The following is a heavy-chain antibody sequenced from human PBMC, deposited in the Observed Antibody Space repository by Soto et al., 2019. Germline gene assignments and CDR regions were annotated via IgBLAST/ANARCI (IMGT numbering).Heavy chain of an antibody. Sequence: SETLSLTCTVSGGSINSYYWSWIRQPAGKGLEWIGRLYTRGNTYYNPSLKSRLTMSADTSKNQFSMRLTSVTAADTAVYFCVGDQDYYYSGMDVWGQGTMVTVSS. J-gene: IGHJ6*02. CDR2: LYTRGNT. V-gene: IGHV4-4*07. CDR3: VGDQDYYYSGMDV. CDR1: GGSINSYY.